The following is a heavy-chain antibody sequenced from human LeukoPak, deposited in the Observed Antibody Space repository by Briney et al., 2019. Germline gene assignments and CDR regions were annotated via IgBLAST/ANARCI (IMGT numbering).Heavy chain of an antibody. J-gene: IGHJ4*02. CDR2: IRHDGNNK. Sequence: PGGSLRLSCAASGFTFSSHGMHWVRQAPGKGLEWVAVIRHDGNNKYYGDSVKGRFTISRDNSKNTLYLKINSLRAEDTAVYYCARGKYSSNWFEYWGQGSLVTVSS. CDR1: GFTFSSHG. V-gene: IGHV3-33*01. D-gene: IGHD6-13*01. CDR3: ARGKYSSNWFEY.